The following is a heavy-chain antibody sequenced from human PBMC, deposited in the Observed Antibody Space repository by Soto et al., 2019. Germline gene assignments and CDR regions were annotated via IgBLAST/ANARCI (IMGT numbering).Heavy chain of an antibody. V-gene: IGHV3-23*01. J-gene: IGHJ4*02. CDR3: AKGARDVDS. Sequence: EVQLLESGGGLVQPGGSLRLSCAASGFTFSSQTMSWVSQAPGKGLEWVSVISSSGSTSYTDSVEGRFTISKDSSKNTLYLQLNSLRVEDTAVYYCAKGARDVDSWGQGTLVTVSS. CDR2: ISSSGST. D-gene: IGHD5-12*01. CDR1: GFTFSSQT.